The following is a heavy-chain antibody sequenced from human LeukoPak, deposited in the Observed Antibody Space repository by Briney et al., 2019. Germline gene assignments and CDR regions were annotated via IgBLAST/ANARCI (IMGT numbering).Heavy chain of an antibody. CDR3: ARAAGEMATIRY. D-gene: IGHD5-24*01. Sequence: GGSLRLSCAASGFDFSTYAMSWVRQAPGKGLEWVSSISSSSSYIYYADSVKGRFTISRDNAKNSLYLQMNSLRAEDTAVYYCARAAGEMATIRYWGQGTLVTVSS. CDR1: GFDFSTYA. CDR2: ISSSSSYI. V-gene: IGHV3-21*01. J-gene: IGHJ4*02.